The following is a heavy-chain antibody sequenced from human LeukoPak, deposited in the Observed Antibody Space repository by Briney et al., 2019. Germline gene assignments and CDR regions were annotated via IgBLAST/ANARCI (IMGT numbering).Heavy chain of an antibody. J-gene: IGHJ4*02. CDR2: IHYSGST. Sequence: SETLSLTCTVSGGSISSYHWIWIRQPPGKGLEWIGYIHYSGSTNYNPSLKSRVTISVDTSKNQFSLKLSSVTAADAAVYYCARADYGDYLFDYWGQGTLVTVSS. CDR3: ARADYGDYLFDY. V-gene: IGHV4-59*01. D-gene: IGHD4-17*01. CDR1: GGSISSYH.